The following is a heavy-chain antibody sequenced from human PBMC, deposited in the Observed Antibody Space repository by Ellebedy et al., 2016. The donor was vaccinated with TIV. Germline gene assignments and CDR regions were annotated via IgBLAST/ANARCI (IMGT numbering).Heavy chain of an antibody. CDR3: ASLGGYGDYDHAFDI. Sequence: GESLKISXAASGFTFSSYSMNWVRQAPGKGLEWVSVIYSGGSTYYADSVKGRFTISRDNSKNTLYLQMNSLRAEDTAVYYCASLGGYGDYDHAFDIWGQGTMVTVSS. D-gene: IGHD4-17*01. CDR2: IYSGGST. V-gene: IGHV3-53*01. CDR1: GFTFSSYS. J-gene: IGHJ3*02.